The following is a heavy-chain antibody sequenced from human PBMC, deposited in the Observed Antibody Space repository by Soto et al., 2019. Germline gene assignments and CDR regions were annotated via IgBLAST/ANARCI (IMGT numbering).Heavy chain of an antibody. CDR3: ARTRGYCMYDC. D-gene: IGHD6-13*01. J-gene: IGHJ4*02. CDR1: GYTFTSYA. V-gene: IGHV1-3*01. Sequence: QVQLVQSGAEVKKPGASVKVSCKASGYTFTSYAMHWVRQAPGQRLEWMGWINAGNGNTKYSQKFQGRVTITRDTSPRTGYMELSFLRTEDSAGQVCARTRGYCMYDCWGQGTLGTVSA. CDR2: INAGNGNT.